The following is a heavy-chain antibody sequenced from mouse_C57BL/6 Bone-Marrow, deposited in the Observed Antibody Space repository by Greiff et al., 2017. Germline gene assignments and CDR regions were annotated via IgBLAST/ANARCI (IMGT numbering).Heavy chain of an antibody. J-gene: IGHJ2*01. V-gene: IGHV1-7*01. CDR1: GYTFTSYW. CDR2: INPSSGYT. CDR3: TVVATEYFGN. Sequence: QVQLQQSGAELAKPGASVKLSCKASGYTFTSYWMHWVKQRPGQGLEWIGYINPSSGYTTYNQKFKDKATLTADKSSSKSYMQLSSLTYEDPASNITTVVATEYFGNWGQGTTLTVSS. D-gene: IGHD1-1*01.